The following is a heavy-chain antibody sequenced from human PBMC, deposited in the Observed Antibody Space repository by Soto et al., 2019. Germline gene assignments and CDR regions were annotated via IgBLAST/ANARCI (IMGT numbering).Heavy chain of an antibody. V-gene: IGHV1-18*01. CDR2: ISAYNGNT. D-gene: IGHD2-15*01. CDR3: ARSGYCSGGSCYPSWFDP. J-gene: IGHJ5*02. Sequence: ASVKVSCKASGYTFTSYGISWVRRAPGQGLEWTGWISAYNGNTNYAQKLQGRVTMTTDTSTSTAYMELRSLRSDDTAVYYCARSGYCSGGSCYPSWFDPWGQGTLVTVSS. CDR1: GYTFTSYG.